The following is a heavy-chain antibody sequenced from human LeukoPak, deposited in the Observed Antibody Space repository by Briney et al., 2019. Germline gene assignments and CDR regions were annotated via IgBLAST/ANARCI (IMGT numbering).Heavy chain of an antibody. Sequence: PSETLSLTCAVYGGSFSGYYWSWIRQPPGKGLEWIGEINHSGSTNYNPSLKSRVTISVDTSKNQFFLKLSSVTAADTAVYYCAREVRGDFDYWGQGTLVTVSS. D-gene: IGHD3-16*01. CDR3: AREVRGDFDY. CDR2: INHSGST. V-gene: IGHV4-34*01. CDR1: GGSFSGYY. J-gene: IGHJ4*02.